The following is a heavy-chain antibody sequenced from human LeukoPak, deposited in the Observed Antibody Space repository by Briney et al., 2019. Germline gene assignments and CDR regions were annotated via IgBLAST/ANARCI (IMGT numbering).Heavy chain of an antibody. CDR3: ARSYSGSYLLSPEFDY. CDR1: GYTFTSYG. Sequence: ASVTVSCKASGYTFTSYGISWVRQAPGQGLEWMGWISACNGNTNYAQKLQGRVTMTTDTSTSTAYMELRSLRSDDTAVYYCARSYSGSYLLSPEFDYWGQGTLVTVSS. CDR2: ISACNGNT. J-gene: IGHJ4*02. V-gene: IGHV1-18*01. D-gene: IGHD1-26*01.